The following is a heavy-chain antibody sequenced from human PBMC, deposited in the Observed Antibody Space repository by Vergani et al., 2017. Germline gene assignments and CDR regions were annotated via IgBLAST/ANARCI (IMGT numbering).Heavy chain of an antibody. CDR1: GYTFTDYF. V-gene: IGHV1-2*02. Sequence: QVQLVQSGAEVKKPGASVKVSCKASGYTFTDYFMHWVRQAPGQGLEGMGWINPNSGGTTYAQKFQGRGTVTRDTYFSTAYMYLSNLRSADTAVYYCARVGTSSNRDYFDYWGQGTLVTVSS. CDR3: ARVGTSSNRDYFDY. D-gene: IGHD2-2*01. J-gene: IGHJ4*02. CDR2: INPNSGGT.